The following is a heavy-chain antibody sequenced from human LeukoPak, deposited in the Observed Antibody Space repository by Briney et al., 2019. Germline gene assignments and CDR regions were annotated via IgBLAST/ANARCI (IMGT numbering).Heavy chain of an antibody. V-gene: IGHV4-4*07. CDR3: AVGVALYFDY. D-gene: IGHD3-3*01. CDR1: VSSISSYY. J-gene: IGHJ4*02. Sequence: SETLSLTSTVSVSSISSYYWSWIRKPAGKGLEWIGRIYTSGSTNYNPSLKIRVTMSVDTSKNQFSLKLSSVTAADTAVYYCAVGVALYFDYWGQGTLVTVSS. CDR2: IYTSGST.